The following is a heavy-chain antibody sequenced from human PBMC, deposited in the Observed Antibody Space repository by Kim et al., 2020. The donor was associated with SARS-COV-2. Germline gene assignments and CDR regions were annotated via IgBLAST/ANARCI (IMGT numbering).Heavy chain of an antibody. J-gene: IGHJ4*02. V-gene: IGHV4-59*01. Sequence: YNPSLKSRVTISIDTSKNQFSLKLSSVTAADTAVYYCAREDSGYDYLVYWGQGTLVTVSS. D-gene: IGHD5-12*01. CDR3: AREDSGYDYLVY.